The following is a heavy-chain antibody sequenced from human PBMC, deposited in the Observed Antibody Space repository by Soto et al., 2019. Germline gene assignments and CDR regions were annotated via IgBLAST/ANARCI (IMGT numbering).Heavy chain of an antibody. CDR1: GAMFDPYT. CDR3: AREGLVLVPTTVNSDYYYYAMDV. V-gene: IGHV1-69*12. Sequence: QVQLVQSGAEVKKPGSSGRVSCTASGAMFDPYTITWMRQAPGRGLEGVGGFVPSSAKSNYAHKFEGRVTITADESTSTAYMELSSLRSEDTAVYYCAREGLVLVPTTVNSDYYYYAMDVWGQGTTVTVSS. CDR2: FVPSSAKS. D-gene: IGHD2-2*01. J-gene: IGHJ6*02.